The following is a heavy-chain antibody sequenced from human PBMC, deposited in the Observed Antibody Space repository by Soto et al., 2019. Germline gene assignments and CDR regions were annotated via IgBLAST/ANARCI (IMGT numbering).Heavy chain of an antibody. CDR3: GRMLNIVTVYPRHYAY. J-gene: IGHJ4*02. CDR1: GGSISSYY. Sequence: PSETLSLTCTVSGGSISSYYWSWIRQPPGKGLEWIGYIYYSGSTNYNPSLKSRVTISVDTSKNQFSLKLSSVTAADTAVYYCGRMLNIVTVYPRHYAYWGQGTLVTVSS. V-gene: IGHV4-59*01. D-gene: IGHD3-9*01. CDR2: IYYSGST.